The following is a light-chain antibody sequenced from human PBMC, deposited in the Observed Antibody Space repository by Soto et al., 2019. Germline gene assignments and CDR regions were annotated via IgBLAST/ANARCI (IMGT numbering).Light chain of an antibody. CDR3: GTWDSSLSAVV. CDR2: DNN. V-gene: IGLV1-51*01. Sequence: QSVLTQPPSVSAAPGQKVTISCSGSSSNIGNNYVSSYQQLPGTAPKLLIYDNNKRPSEIPDRFSGSKSGTSATLGITGLQTGDEADYYCGTWDSSLSAVVFGGGTQLTVL. CDR1: SSNIGNNY. J-gene: IGLJ2*01.